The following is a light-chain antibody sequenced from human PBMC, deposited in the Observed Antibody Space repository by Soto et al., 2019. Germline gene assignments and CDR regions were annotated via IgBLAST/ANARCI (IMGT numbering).Light chain of an antibody. CDR1: SPNIGSNH. V-gene: IGLV1-47*01. Sequence: QSVLTQPPSASGTPGQRVTISCSGSSPNIGSNHVYWYQQFPGTAPKLLIYRNNQRPSGVPDRFSGSKSGTSSSLALSGLRSEDEADYYCAAWDDSLSGPVFGGGTKLTVL. J-gene: IGLJ2*01. CDR2: RNN. CDR3: AAWDDSLSGPV.